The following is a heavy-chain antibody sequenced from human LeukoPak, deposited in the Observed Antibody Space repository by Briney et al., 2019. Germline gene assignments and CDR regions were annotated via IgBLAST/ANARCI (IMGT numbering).Heavy chain of an antibody. CDR1: GYTFTSYG. D-gene: IGHD6-25*01. Sequence: ASVKVSCKASGYTFTSYGISWVRQAPGQGLEWMGWISGKDGHTQYAQKFQGRGTMTIDTSTSTAYMELRSLTSDDTAVYCCARDGELGAALGGASYFWSDPWGQGTLVTVSS. CDR3: ARDGELGAALGGASYFWSDP. J-gene: IGHJ5*02. CDR2: ISGKDGHT. V-gene: IGHV1-18*04.